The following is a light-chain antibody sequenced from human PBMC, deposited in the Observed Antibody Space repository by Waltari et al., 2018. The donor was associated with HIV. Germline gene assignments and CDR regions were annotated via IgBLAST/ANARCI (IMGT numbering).Light chain of an antibody. V-gene: IGKV3-20*01. CDR2: GAF. J-gene: IGKJ1*01. Sequence: EIVLPQSPETLFLSPGERATLSCRASPGVSITYLAWYQQRPGQPPSLLIYGAFNRASGIPDRFSGSGSGTDFTLTIDRVEPEDFAVYYCQQFGASHWTFGQGTKVE. CDR3: QQFGASHWT. CDR1: PGVSITY.